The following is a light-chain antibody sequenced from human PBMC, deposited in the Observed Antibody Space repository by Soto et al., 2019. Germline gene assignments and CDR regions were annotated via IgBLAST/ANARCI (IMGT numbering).Light chain of an antibody. J-gene: IGLJ1*01. CDR2: AVT. Sequence: QSVLTQPPSVSGSPGESVTISCTGASSDVGGYKFVSWYQQYPGKAPRLLIYAVTKRPSTVPDRFSGAKSGNTAFLNISGLQTEDEADYYCGAYAGSKIFDVFGSGTKVTVL. CDR3: GAYAGSKIFDV. V-gene: IGLV2-11*01. CDR1: SSDVGGYKF.